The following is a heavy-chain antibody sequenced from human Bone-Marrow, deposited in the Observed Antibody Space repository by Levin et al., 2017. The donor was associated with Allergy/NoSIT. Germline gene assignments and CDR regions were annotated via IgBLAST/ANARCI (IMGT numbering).Heavy chain of an antibody. V-gene: IGHV3-7*04. J-gene: IGHJ4*02. D-gene: IGHD4-17*01. CDR1: GFTFSAYW. CDR3: VRGLRVIKTTVFEY. Sequence: GESLKISCAASGFTFSAYWMAWVRQAPGKGLEWVANIKQDGSETFYVDSVKGRFTISRDNARNSVDLQISSLRVDDTAVYYCVRGLRVIKTTVFEYWGQGGQVSVS. CDR2: IKQDGSET.